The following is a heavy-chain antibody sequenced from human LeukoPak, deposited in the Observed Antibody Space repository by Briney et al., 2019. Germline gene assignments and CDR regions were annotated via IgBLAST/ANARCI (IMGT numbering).Heavy chain of an antibody. CDR1: GYSISSGYY. D-gene: IGHD2-15*01. CDR3: ARVICSGGSCRFDY. CDR2: IYHSGST. V-gene: IGHV4-38-2*02. J-gene: IGHJ4*02. Sequence: SETLSLTCTVSGYSISSGYYWTWIRQPPGKGLEWIGGIYHSGSTYNNPSLKSRVTISVDTSKKQFSLKLSSVTAADTAVYYCARVICSGGSCRFDYWGQGTLVTVSS.